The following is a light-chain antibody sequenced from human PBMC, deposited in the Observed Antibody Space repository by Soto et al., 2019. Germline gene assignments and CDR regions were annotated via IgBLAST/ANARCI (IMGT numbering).Light chain of an antibody. CDR3: QHYDDSSST. Sequence: IVLTQSPGTLSLSPGEVATLSCGASQTITYNFLAGYQQKPGLAPRLLVYDASNRATGIPDRFSGSGSGTDFTLTISPLEPEDFAVYYCQHYDDSSSTFGGGTRVEI. J-gene: IGKJ4*01. CDR2: DAS. V-gene: IGKV3D-20*01. CDR1: QTITYNF.